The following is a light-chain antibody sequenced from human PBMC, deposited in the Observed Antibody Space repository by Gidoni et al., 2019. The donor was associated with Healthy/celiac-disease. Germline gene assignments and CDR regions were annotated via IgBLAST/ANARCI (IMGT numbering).Light chain of an antibody. CDR3: QQYYSTPRT. CDR2: WAS. J-gene: IGKJ1*01. CDR1: QSVLYSSNNKNY. V-gene: IGKV4-1*01. Sequence: DIVMTHSTDSLAVSLGERATINCKSSQSVLYSSNNKNYLAWYQQKPGQPPTLLIYWASTRDSGVPDRFSGSGSGTDFTLTISSLQAEDVAVYYCQQYYSTPRTFGQGTKVEIK.